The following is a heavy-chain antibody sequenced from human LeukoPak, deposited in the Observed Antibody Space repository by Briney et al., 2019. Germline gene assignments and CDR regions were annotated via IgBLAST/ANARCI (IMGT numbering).Heavy chain of an antibody. CDR2: ISAYNGNT. CDR1: GYTFTSYG. J-gene: IGHJ4*02. D-gene: IGHD3-10*01. CDR3: ATEDAYYYGSGPFDY. V-gene: IGHV1-18*01. Sequence: GAPVKVSCKASGYTFTSYGISWVRQAPGQGLEWMGWISAYNGNTNYAQKLQGRVTMTRDTSTSTVYMELSSLTSEDTALYYCATEDAYYYGSGPFDYWGQGTLVTVSS.